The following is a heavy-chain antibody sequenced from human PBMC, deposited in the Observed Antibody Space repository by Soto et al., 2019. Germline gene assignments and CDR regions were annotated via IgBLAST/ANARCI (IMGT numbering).Heavy chain of an antibody. CDR3: ASALLFAP. Sequence: QVQLVQSGAEVKKPGASVKVSCKASGYTFTSYAMHWVRQAPGQRLEWMGWINAGNGNTKYSQKFQGRVSITRDTAARTVYMELSSIRSEDTAVYSCASALLFAPWGQGTLVTVSS. CDR2: INAGNGNT. D-gene: IGHD3-10*01. V-gene: IGHV1-3*01. CDR1: GYTFTSYA. J-gene: IGHJ5*02.